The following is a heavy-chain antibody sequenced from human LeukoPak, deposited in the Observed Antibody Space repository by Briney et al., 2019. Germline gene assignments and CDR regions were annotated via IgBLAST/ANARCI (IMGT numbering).Heavy chain of an antibody. D-gene: IGHD3-10*01. V-gene: IGHV3-48*03. CDR1: GFTFSSYE. CDR2: ISNGGYTS. Sequence: GGSLRLSCVASGFTFSSYEMNWVRQAPGMGLEWVSYISNGGYTSYYASSVKGRFTISRDDAKNTLYLQMDSLRVEDTALYYCARERYYYGSGRPTHAFDIWGQGTMVTVSS. J-gene: IGHJ3*02. CDR3: ARERYYYGSGRPTHAFDI.